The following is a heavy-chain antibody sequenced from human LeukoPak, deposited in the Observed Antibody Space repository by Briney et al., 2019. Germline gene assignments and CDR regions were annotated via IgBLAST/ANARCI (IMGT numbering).Heavy chain of an antibody. J-gene: IGHJ4*02. CDR3: ARVDGSLFAYFDY. Sequence: GRSLRLSCAASGFTFSSYAMHWVRQAPGKGLEWVSSISSSSSYIYYADSVKGRFTISRDNAKNSLYLQMNSLRAEDTAVYYCARVDGSLFAYFDYWGQGTLVTVSS. CDR1: GFTFSSYA. V-gene: IGHV3-21*01. CDR2: ISSSSSYI. D-gene: IGHD2-15*01.